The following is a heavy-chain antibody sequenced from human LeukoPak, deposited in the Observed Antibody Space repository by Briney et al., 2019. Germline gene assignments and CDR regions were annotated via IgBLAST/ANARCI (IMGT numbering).Heavy chain of an antibody. Sequence: ASVKVSCKASGYTFTSYDINWVRQATGQGLEWMGWMNPNSGNTGYAQKFQGRVTITRNTSISTAYMELSSLRSEDTAVYYCARGDPYSHPLPDYWGQGTLVTVSS. V-gene: IGHV1-8*03. D-gene: IGHD4-11*01. CDR3: ARGDPYSHPLPDY. CDR2: MNPNSGNT. CDR1: GYTFTSYD. J-gene: IGHJ4*02.